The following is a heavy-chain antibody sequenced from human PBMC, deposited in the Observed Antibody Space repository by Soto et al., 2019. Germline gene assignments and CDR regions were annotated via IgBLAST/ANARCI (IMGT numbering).Heavy chain of an antibody. J-gene: IGHJ4*02. CDR2: IWYDGNKK. V-gene: IGHV3-33*03. CDR1: GFTFSSYG. Sequence: LRLSCAASGFTFSSYGMHWVRQAPGKGLEWVAVIWYDGNKKYYGDSVRGRFTISRDNSQNTLYLEMNSLRAEDTAVYYCVVDTTGLLDYWGQGTLVTVSS. CDR3: VVDTTGLLDY. D-gene: IGHD5-18*01.